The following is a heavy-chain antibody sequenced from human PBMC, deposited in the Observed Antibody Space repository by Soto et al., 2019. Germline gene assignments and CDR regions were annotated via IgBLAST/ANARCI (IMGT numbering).Heavy chain of an antibody. Sequence: PGGSLGLSCAASGFTFSGYTMNWVRRAPGKGLEWFSSISSSSSYIYYADSVKGRFTISRDNAKNSLYLQMNSLRAEDAAVYYCARKPSDSSSPPDVVVPAAPDYWGQGTLVTVSS. CDR1: GFTFSGYT. CDR3: ARKPSDSSSPPDVVVPAAPDY. CDR2: ISSSSSYI. D-gene: IGHD2-2*01. V-gene: IGHV3-21*01. J-gene: IGHJ4*02.